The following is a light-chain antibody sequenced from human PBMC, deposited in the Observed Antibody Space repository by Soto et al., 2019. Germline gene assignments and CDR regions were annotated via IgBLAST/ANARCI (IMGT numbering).Light chain of an antibody. CDR2: DNT. J-gene: IGLJ2*01. CDR1: SSNIGAGFD. CDR3: QSYDSSLSGSL. V-gene: IGLV1-40*01. Sequence: QSVLTQPPSVSGAPGQRVTISCTGSSSNIGAGFDVHWYQQLPGTAPKLLIYDNTNRPSGVPDRFSASKSGTSASLAITGLRAEDEADYYCQSYDSSLSGSLFGGGTKLTVL.